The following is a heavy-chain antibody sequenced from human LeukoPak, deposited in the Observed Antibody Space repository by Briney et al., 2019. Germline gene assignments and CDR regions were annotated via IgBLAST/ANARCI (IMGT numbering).Heavy chain of an antibody. CDR2: MNPNSGNT. D-gene: IGHD6-13*01. Sequence: GASVKVSCKASGYTFTSYDINWVRQATGQGLEWMGWMNPNSGNTGYAQKFQGRVTITRNTSISTAYMELSSLRSEDTAVYYCARGVKGDSSSWGLRSQGFDPWGQGTLVTVSS. CDR3: ARGVKGDSSSWGLRSQGFDP. J-gene: IGHJ5*02. CDR1: GYTFTSYD. V-gene: IGHV1-8*03.